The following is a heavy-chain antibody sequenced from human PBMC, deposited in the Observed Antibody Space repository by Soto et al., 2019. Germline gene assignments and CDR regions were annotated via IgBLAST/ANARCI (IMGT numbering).Heavy chain of an antibody. J-gene: IGHJ6*02. V-gene: IGHV1-46*01. CDR2: INPSGGST. D-gene: IGHD2-15*01. Sequence: GASVKVSCKASGYTFTSDYMHWVRQAPGQGLEWMGIINPSGGSTSYAQKFQGRVTMTRDTSTSTVYMELSSLRSEDTAVYYCARDIVVVVAATDYYYGMDVWGQGTTVTVSS. CDR1: GYTFTSDY. CDR3: ARDIVVVVAATDYYYGMDV.